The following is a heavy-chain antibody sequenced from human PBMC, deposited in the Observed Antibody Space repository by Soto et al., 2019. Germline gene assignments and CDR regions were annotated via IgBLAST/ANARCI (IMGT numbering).Heavy chain of an antibody. CDR2: MNPNSGNT. D-gene: IGHD3-10*01. CDR3: ARGGYGSGSYPADFYYCYYMDV. CDR1: GYTFTSYD. V-gene: IGHV1-8*01. Sequence: ASVKVSCKAAGYTFTSYDINWVRQATGQGLEWMGWMNPNSGNTGYAQKFQGRVTMTRNTSISTAYMELSSLRSEDTAVYYCARGGYGSGSYPADFYYCYYMDVWGKGTTVTVSS. J-gene: IGHJ6*03.